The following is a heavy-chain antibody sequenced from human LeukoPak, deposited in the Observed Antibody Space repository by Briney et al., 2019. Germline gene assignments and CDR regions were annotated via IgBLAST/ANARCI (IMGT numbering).Heavy chain of an antibody. Sequence: KPSETLSLTCAVSGYSIRSGYYWAWIRQPPGKGLEWIGSLHHTRSTYYNPSLKSRATMPVDRSNNKFSLNLNSVTAADTAVYYCARDRESSPWELLLDYWGQGIVVTVSS. CDR3: ARDRESSPWELLLDY. CDR1: GYSIRSGYY. V-gene: IGHV4-38-2*02. J-gene: IGHJ4*02. D-gene: IGHD1-26*01. CDR2: LHHTRST.